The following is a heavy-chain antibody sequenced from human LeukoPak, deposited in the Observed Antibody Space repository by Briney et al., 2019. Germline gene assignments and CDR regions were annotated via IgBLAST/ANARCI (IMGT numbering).Heavy chain of an antibody. J-gene: IGHJ4*02. V-gene: IGHV3-48*04. CDR1: GFTFSRNA. CDR2: ISSSGSTI. D-gene: IGHD5-18*01. CDR3: AKVQLWSLNY. Sequence: GGSLRLSCAASGFTFSRNAMSWVRQAPGKGLEWVSYISSSGSTIYYADSVKGRFTISRDNAKNSLYLQMNSLRAEDTAVYYCAKVQLWSLNYWGQGTLVTVSS.